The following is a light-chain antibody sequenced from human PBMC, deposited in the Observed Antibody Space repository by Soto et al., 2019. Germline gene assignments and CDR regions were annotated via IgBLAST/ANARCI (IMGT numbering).Light chain of an antibody. Sequence: QSALTQPRPVTGSTGQSVTIPCTGTNSDVGHYNYDSWYHQHPGIAAHLIIFDGDKRPSGAPDRFSGSKSGNTASLTISGLQAEEEADYYCFSYAGSSWRFGGGTKGTVL. CDR1: NSDVGHYNY. J-gene: IGLJ2*01. CDR3: FSYAGSSWR. V-gene: IGLV2-11*01. CDR2: DGD.